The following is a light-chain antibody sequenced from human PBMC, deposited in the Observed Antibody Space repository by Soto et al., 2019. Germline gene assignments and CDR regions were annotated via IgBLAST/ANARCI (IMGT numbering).Light chain of an antibody. Sequence: QSALTQPPSASGSPGQSVTISCTGTSSDVGGYDYVSWYRQHPGKAPKLMIFEVSKRPSGVPDRFSGSKSGNTASLTVSGLQAEDEADYYCSSYAGNTKGVFGTGTKLTVL. J-gene: IGLJ1*01. CDR1: SSDVGGYDY. CDR2: EVS. CDR3: SSYAGNTKGV. V-gene: IGLV2-8*01.